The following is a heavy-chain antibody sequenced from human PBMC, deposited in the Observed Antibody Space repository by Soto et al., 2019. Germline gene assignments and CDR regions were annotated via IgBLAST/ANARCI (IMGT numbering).Heavy chain of an antibody. J-gene: IGHJ4*02. CDR2: VYDTGST. V-gene: IGHV4-59*01. CDR1: GGSISSYS. D-gene: IGHD3-10*01. CDR3: ARDYSGSGSYYNYFDY. Sequence: SETLSLTCSVSGGSISSYSWSWIRQPPGKGLEWIGYVYDTGSTDYNPSLKSRGTISLDTSKNHFSLRLSSVTAADTAVYYCARDYSGSGSYYNYFDYWGPGTLVTVSS.